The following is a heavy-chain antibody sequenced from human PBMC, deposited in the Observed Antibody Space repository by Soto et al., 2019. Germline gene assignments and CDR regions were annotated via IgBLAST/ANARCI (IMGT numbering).Heavy chain of an antibody. CDR3: ARTSYCGGDCYWGHFDY. Sequence: ASVKVSCKASGGTFSSYAISWVRQAPGQGFEWMGGIIPIFGTANYAQKFQGRVTITADESTSTAYMELSSLRSEDTAVYYCARTSYCGGDCYWGHFDYWGQGTLVTVSS. CDR1: GGTFSSYA. D-gene: IGHD2-21*02. J-gene: IGHJ4*02. V-gene: IGHV1-69*13. CDR2: IIPIFGTA.